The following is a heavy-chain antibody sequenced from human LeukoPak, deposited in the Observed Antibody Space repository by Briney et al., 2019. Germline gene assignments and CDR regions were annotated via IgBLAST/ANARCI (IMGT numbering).Heavy chain of an antibody. CDR2: ISSSGSTI. D-gene: IGHD6-19*01. J-gene: IGHJ4*02. CDR3: ARVGGSSGWYHRPGGPYELDY. Sequence: GGCLRLSCAASGFTFSSYEMNWVRQAPGKGLEWVSYISSSGSTIYYADSVKGRFTISRDNAKNSLYLQMNSLRAEDTAVYYCARVGGSSGWYHRPGGPYELDYWGQGTLVTVSS. V-gene: IGHV3-48*03. CDR1: GFTFSSYE.